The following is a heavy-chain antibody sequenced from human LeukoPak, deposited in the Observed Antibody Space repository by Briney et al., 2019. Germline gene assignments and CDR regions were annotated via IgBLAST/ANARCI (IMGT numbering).Heavy chain of an antibody. J-gene: IGHJ4*02. D-gene: IGHD2-15*01. V-gene: IGHV3-23*01. CDR1: GFTFSSYA. CDR3: AEDLGYCSGGSCYKSDYFDY. Sequence: GGSLRLSCAASGFTFSSYAMSWVRQAPGKGLELVSAISGSGGSTYYADSVKGRFTISRDSSKNTLYLQMNSLRAEDTAVYYCAEDLGYCSGGSCYKSDYFDYWGQGTLVTVSS. CDR2: ISGSGGST.